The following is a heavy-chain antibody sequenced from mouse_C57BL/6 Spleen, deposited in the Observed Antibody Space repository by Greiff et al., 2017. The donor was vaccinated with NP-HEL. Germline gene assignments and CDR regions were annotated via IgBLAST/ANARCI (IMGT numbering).Heavy chain of an antibody. CDR1: GYTFTDYN. J-gene: IGHJ4*01. CDR3: ARSYDYDHAMDY. D-gene: IGHD2-4*01. CDR2: INPNNGGT. V-gene: IGHV1-22*01. Sequence: VQLKESGPELVKPGASVKMSCKASGYTFTDYNMHWVKQSHGKSLEWIGYINPNNGGTSYNQKFKGKATLTVNKSSSTAYMELRSLTSEDSAVYYCARSYDYDHAMDYWGQGTSVTVSS.